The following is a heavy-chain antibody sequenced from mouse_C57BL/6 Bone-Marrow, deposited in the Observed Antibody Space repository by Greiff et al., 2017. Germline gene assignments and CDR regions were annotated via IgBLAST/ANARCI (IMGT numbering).Heavy chain of an antibody. CDR3: TPHYYGSSDAFAY. V-gene: IGHV6-6*01. D-gene: IGHD1-1*01. Sequence: EVKLMESGGGLVQPGGSMKLSCAASGFTFSDAWMDWVRQSPGKGLEWVAEIRNKANNHATYYAESVKGRFTISRDDSKSSVYLQMHSLRAEDTGIYYCTPHYYGSSDAFAYWGQGTLVTVSA. J-gene: IGHJ3*01. CDR2: IRNKANNHAT. CDR1: GFTFSDAW.